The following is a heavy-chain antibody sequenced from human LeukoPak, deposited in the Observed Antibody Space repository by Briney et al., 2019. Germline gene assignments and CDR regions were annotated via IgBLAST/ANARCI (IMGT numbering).Heavy chain of an antibody. CDR1: GYTFTSYD. J-gene: IGHJ4*02. CDR3: ARGRRMITFGGVIVIGTQDFDY. Sequence: GASVKVSCKASGYTFTSYDIKWVRQATGQGLEWMGWMNPNSGNTGYAQKFQGRVTMTRNTSISTAYMELSSLRSEDTAVYYCARGRRMITFGGVIVIGTQDFDYWGQGTLVTVSS. V-gene: IGHV1-8*01. CDR2: MNPNSGNT. D-gene: IGHD3-16*02.